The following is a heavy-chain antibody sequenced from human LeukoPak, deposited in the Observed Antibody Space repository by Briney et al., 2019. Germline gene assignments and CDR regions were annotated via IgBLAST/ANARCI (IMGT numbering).Heavy chain of an antibody. D-gene: IGHD1-26*01. J-gene: IGHJ4*02. CDR3: ARPMDMGAGYYFDY. CDR1: GGTFSSYT. CDR2: ISAYNGNT. V-gene: IGHV1-18*01. Sequence: ASVKVSCKASGGTFSSYTISWVRQAPGQGLEWMGWISAYNGNTNYAQKLQGRVTMTTDTSTSTAYMELRSLRSDDTAVYYCARPMDMGAGYYFDYWGQGTLVTVSS.